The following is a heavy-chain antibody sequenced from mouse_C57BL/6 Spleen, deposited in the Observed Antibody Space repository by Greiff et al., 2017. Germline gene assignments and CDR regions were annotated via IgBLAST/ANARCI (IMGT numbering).Heavy chain of an antibody. Sequence: VQLQQSGPELVKPGASVKMSCKASGYTFTDYNMHWVKQSHGKSLEWIGYINPYNGGTSYNQKFKGKATLTVNKSSSTAETELRSLTSEDAAVYYCARQISMITTTGGYFDVWGTGTTVTVSS. V-gene: IGHV1-22*01. D-gene: IGHD2-4*01. J-gene: IGHJ1*03. CDR1: GYTFTDYN. CDR3: ARQISMITTTGGYFDV. CDR2: INPYNGGT.